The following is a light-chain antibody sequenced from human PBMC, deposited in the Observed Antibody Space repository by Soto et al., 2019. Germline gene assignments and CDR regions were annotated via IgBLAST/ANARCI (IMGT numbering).Light chain of an antibody. CDR1: QGINSW. J-gene: IGKJ5*01. Sequence: DIQMTQSPPSLSASVGDRVTMTCRASQGINSWLAWYQQKPGKAPKLLIYAASNLQSGVPSRFSGSGSGTDFTLTISSLQAEDFATYYCKQSSITLLTFCQGTRLEIK. V-gene: IGKV1-12*01. CDR3: KQSSITLLT. CDR2: AAS.